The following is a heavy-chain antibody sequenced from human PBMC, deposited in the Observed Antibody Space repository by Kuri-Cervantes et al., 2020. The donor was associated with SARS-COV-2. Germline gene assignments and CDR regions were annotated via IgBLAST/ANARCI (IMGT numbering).Heavy chain of an antibody. Sequence: GGSLRLSCAASGFTFSSYGMHWVRQAPGKGLEWVSSISSSSSYIYYADSVKGRFTISRDNAKNSLYLQMNSLRAEDTAVYFCARVAGEGPIYYYYMDVWGKGTTVTVSS. D-gene: IGHD1-1*01. V-gene: IGHV3-21*01. CDR2: ISSSSSYI. CDR3: ARVAGEGPIYYYYMDV. CDR1: GFTFSSYG. J-gene: IGHJ6*03.